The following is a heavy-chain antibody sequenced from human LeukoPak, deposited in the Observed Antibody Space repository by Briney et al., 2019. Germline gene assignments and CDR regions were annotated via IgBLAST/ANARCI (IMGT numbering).Heavy chain of an antibody. D-gene: IGHD2-2*01. J-gene: IGHJ4*02. CDR1: GFTFSSYS. CDR2: IGISSGNT. V-gene: IGHV3-48*01. CDR3: ARDTKYAFDN. Sequence: TGGSLRLSCAASGFTFSSYSMNWVRQAPGKGLEWISYIGISSGNTKYADSVKGRFTISGDKAKNSVYLQMNSLRVEDTAEYYCARDTKYAFDNWGQGTLVTVSS.